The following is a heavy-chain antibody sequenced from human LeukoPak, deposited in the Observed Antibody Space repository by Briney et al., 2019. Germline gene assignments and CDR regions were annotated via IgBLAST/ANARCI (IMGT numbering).Heavy chain of an antibody. CDR3: AKEVEDSSSWYYYYYGMDV. J-gene: IGHJ6*02. CDR2: ISYDGSNK. V-gene: IGHV3-30*18. Sequence: GGSLRLSCAASGFTFSSYGMHWVRQAPGKGLEWVAVISYDGSNKCYADSVKGRFTISRDNSKNTLYLQMNSLRAEDTAVYYCAKEVEDSSSWYYYYYGMDVWGQGTTVTVSS. D-gene: IGHD6-13*01. CDR1: GFTFSSYG.